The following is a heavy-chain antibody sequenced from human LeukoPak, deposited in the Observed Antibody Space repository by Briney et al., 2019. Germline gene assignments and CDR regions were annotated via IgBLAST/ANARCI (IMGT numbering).Heavy chain of an antibody. CDR1: GYTFAGYY. J-gene: IGHJ4*02. D-gene: IGHD4-17*01. V-gene: IGHV1-2*02. CDR3: ARDPQDGDHDY. CDR2: INPNSGGT. Sequence: SSVKVSCKASGYTFAGYYMHWVRQAPGQGLEGMGWINPNSGGTNYAQKFQGRVTMTRDTSISTAYMELSRLRSDDTAVYYCARDPQDGDHDYWGQGTLVTVSS.